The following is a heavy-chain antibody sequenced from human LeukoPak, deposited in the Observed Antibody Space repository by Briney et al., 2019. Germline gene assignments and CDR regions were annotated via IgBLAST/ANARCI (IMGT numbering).Heavy chain of an antibody. V-gene: IGHV3-23*01. D-gene: IGHD6-6*01. Sequence: GGSLRLSCAASGFTFNNYAMNWVRQAPGKGLEWVSAISESGGSTDYADSVKGRLTISRDNSKNTLYLQMNSLRAEDTAVYYCAILYSSSSGVDYWGQGTLVTVSS. CDR2: ISESGGST. J-gene: IGHJ4*02. CDR1: GFTFNNYA. CDR3: AILYSSSSGVDY.